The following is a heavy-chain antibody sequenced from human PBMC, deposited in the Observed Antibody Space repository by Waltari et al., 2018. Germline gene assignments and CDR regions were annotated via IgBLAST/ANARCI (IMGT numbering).Heavy chain of an antibody. CDR3: ARDVGMVRGVIDAFDI. CDR1: GFTLSSYS. V-gene: IGHV3-48*04. J-gene: IGHJ3*02. D-gene: IGHD3-10*01. CDR2: MSSISSTI. Sequence: EVQLVESGGGLVQPGGSLRLSCAASGFTLSSYSMNWVRQAPGKGLEWVSYMSSISSTIYYADAVKGRFTISRDNAKNSLYLQMNSLRAEDTAVYYCARDVGMVRGVIDAFDIWGQGTMVTVSS.